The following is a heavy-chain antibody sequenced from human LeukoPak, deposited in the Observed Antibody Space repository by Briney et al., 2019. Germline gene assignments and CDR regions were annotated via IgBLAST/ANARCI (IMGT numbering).Heavy chain of an antibody. D-gene: IGHD4-17*01. J-gene: IGHJ3*01. CDR1: RFTFRNYD. V-gene: IGHV3-23*01. CDR2: FNGRGDST. Sequence: PGGPLRLSCAGSRFTFRNYDMTGVPQAPGKGRMCFSSFNGRGDSTLYGEYVEGRFTVSRDISKNTIYLKMTTLRAGDGSVSFCAMDPIGDYLGDFDFWGQGTLVTVSS. CDR3: AMDPIGDYLGDFDF.